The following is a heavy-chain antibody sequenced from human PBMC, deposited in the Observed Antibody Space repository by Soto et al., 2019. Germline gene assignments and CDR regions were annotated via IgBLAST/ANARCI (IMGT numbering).Heavy chain of an antibody. CDR2: ILTGGDT. CDR1: GFTVSSSY. V-gene: IGHV3-53*01. Sequence: GGSLRLSCATSGFTVSSSYMSWVRQAPGMGLEWVSVILTGGDTYYADSVKGRFTVSRDNSQNTVYLQMNSLRAEDTAVYYCARLKYILYYYGMDVWGQGTTVTVSS. D-gene: IGHD5-18*01. J-gene: IGHJ6*02. CDR3: ARLKYILYYYGMDV.